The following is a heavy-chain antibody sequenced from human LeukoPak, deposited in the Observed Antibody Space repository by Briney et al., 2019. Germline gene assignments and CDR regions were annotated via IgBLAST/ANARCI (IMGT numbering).Heavy chain of an antibody. CDR3: VTYFVNGGGRGH. Sequence: NPSETLFLTCTVSGASVSSGDYHWSWVRQAPWKGLEWIGHNQNPSYNPSLKSRVVISIHTSRNQFSLTLNTVTAADTATYFCVTYFVNGGGRGHWGPGALVTVSS. J-gene: IGHJ4*02. CDR2: HNQNP. D-gene: IGHD3-9*01. CDR1: GASVSSGDYH. V-gene: IGHV4-61*08.